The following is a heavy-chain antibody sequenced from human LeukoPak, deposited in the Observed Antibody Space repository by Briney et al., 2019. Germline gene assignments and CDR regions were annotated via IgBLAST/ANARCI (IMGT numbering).Heavy chain of an antibody. CDR1: GFTFSGSS. J-gene: IGHJ4*02. D-gene: IGHD4-23*01. CDR2: ISSSSSYI. CDR3: ARTTVVTLIDY. V-gene: IGHV3-21*01. Sequence: PGGSLRLSCAASGFTFSGSSMSWVRQAPGKGLEWVSSISSSSSYIYYADSVKGRFTVSRDNAKHSLYLLMNSLRAEDTAVYYCARTTVVTLIDYWGQGTLVTVSS.